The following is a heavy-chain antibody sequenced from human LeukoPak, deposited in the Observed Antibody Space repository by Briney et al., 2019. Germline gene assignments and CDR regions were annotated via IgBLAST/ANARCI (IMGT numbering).Heavy chain of an antibody. CDR2: IYSGGST. CDR1: GFTVSSNY. J-gene: IGHJ4*02. D-gene: IGHD1-26*01. V-gene: IGHV3-66*02. CDR3: ARDHDTTYYFDY. Sequence: PGGSLRLSCAASGFTVSSNYMSWVRQAPGKGLEWVSVIYSGGSTYYADSAKGRFTISRDNSKNTLYLQMNSLRAEDTAVYYCARDHDTTYYFDYWGQGTLVTVSS.